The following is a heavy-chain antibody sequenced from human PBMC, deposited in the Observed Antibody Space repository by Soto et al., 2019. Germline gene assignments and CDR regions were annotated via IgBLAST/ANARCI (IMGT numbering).Heavy chain of an antibody. CDR2: ISAYNGNT. V-gene: IGHV1-18*01. J-gene: IGHJ4*02. D-gene: IGHD6-19*01. CDR3: ARIAVIGGRVFDY. CDR1: GYTFTSYG. Sequence: QVHLVLSGADVKIPGASVKVSCKASGYTFTSYGITWVRQAPGQGLEWMGWISAYNGNTNYAQKLQGRVTLTTDTSTGTAYMELRSLRSDDTALYYCARIAVIGGRVFDYWGQGTLVPVSS.